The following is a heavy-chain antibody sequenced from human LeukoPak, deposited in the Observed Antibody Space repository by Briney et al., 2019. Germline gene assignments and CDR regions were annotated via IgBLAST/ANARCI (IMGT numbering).Heavy chain of an antibody. D-gene: IGHD2-2*01. CDR1: GFTFSSYA. CDR3: AKSRSDCSSTSCSGFDY. CDR2: ISGSGGST. J-gene: IGHJ4*02. V-gene: IGHV3-23*01. Sequence: PGRSLRLSCAASGFTFSSYAMSWVRQAPGKGLEWVSAISGSGGSTYYADSVKGRFTISRDNSKNTLYLQMNSLRAEDTAVYYCAKSRSDCSSTSCSGFDYWGQGTLVTVSS.